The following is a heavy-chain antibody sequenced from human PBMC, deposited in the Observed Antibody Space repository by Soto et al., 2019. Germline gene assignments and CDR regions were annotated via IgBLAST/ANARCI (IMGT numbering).Heavy chain of an antibody. Sequence: GESLKISCKGSGYSFTSYWIGWVRQMPGKGLEWMGIIYPGDPNTRYSPSFQGQVTISADKSINTAYLQWSSLKASDSAMYYCARRVTSSTGWDYWGQGTLVTVSS. V-gene: IGHV5-51*01. CDR3: ARRVTSSTGWDY. D-gene: IGHD6-19*01. CDR2: IYPGDPNT. J-gene: IGHJ4*02. CDR1: GYSFTSYW.